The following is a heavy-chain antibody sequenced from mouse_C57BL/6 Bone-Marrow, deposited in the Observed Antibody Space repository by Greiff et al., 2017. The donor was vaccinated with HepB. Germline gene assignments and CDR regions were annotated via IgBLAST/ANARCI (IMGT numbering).Heavy chain of an antibody. CDR1: GYTFTSYW. V-gene: IGHV1-59*01. CDR2: IDPSDSYT. CDR3: AREDPYDGSSFDY. Sequence: QVQLQQPGAELVRPGTSVKLSCKASGYTFTSYWMHWVKQRPGQGLEWIGVIDPSDSYTNYNQKFKGKATVTVDTSSSTAYMQLSSLTSEDSAVYYCAREDPYDGSSFDYWGQGTALTVSS. D-gene: IGHD1-1*01. J-gene: IGHJ2*01.